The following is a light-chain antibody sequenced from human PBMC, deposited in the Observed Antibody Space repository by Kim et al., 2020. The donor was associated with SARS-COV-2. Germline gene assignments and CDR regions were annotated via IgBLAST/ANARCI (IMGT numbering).Light chain of an antibody. CDR3: QTWGTGIWV. CDR1: SDHSTYA. Sequence: QLVLTQSPSASASLGASVKLTCTLSSDHSTYAIAWHQQQPEKGPRFLMKLKSGGRHIKGDGIPDRFSGSSSGAERYLTISSLQSDDEAEYYCQTWGTGIWVFGGGTQLTVL. V-gene: IGLV4-69*01. CDR2: LKSGGRH. J-gene: IGLJ3*02.